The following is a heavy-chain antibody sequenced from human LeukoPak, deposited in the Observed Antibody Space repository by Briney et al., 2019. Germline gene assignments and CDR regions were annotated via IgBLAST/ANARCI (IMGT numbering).Heavy chain of an antibody. CDR1: GYSFTIYW. V-gene: IGHV5-51*01. CDR3: ARRGSWNWFDP. J-gene: IGHJ5*02. Sequence: GESLKISCKGSGYSFTIYWLGCVRQMPGKGLEWMGIIYPGDSDTRYSPSFQGQVTISADKSISTAYLQWSSLKASDTAMYYCARRGSWNWFDPWGQGTLVTVSS. D-gene: IGHD6-13*01. CDR2: IYPGDSDT.